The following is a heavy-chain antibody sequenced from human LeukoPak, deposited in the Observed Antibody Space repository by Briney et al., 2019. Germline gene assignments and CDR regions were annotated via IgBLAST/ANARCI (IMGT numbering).Heavy chain of an antibody. CDR3: ARDPGGDIVVVPAAIGFDP. CDR1: GYTFTSYG. Sequence: ASVKVSCKASGYTFTSYGISWVRQAPGQGLEWMGWISAYNGNTNYAQKLQGRVTMTTDTSTSTAYMELRSLRSDDTAVYYCARDPGGDIVVVPAAIGFDPWGQGTLVTVSS. D-gene: IGHD2-2*02. J-gene: IGHJ5*02. V-gene: IGHV1-18*01. CDR2: ISAYNGNT.